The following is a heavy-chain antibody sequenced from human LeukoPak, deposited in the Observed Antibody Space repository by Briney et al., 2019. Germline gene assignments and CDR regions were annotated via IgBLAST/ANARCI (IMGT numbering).Heavy chain of an antibody. CDR1: GFTFSSYA. Sequence: GGSLRLSCAASGFTFSSYAMSWVRQAPGKGPEWVSDIRGSDGKTYYADSVKGRFTISRDNSKNKLYLQMNSLRADDTAVYYCAKAHIDGDGYYYFDYWGQGTLVSVSS. D-gene: IGHD3-22*01. CDR2: IRGSDGKT. J-gene: IGHJ4*02. V-gene: IGHV3-23*01. CDR3: AKAHIDGDGYYYFDY.